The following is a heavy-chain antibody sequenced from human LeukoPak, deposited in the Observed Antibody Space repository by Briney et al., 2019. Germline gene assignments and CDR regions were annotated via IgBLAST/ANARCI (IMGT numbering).Heavy chain of an antibody. J-gene: IGHJ6*03. V-gene: IGHV4-61*02. Sequence: SETLSLTCTVSGGSINSGSYYWSWVRQPAGKGLEWIGRIYTSGTTNYSPSLKSRVTISVDTSKNQFSLRLSSVTAADTAMYYCVRDNWAAAGHYYYMDVWGKGTTVTVSS. CDR3: VRDNWAAAGHYYYMDV. CDR1: GGSINSGSYY. D-gene: IGHD6-13*01. CDR2: IYTSGTT.